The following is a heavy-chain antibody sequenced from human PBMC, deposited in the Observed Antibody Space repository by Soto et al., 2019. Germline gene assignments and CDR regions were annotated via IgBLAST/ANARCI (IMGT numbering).Heavy chain of an antibody. D-gene: IGHD4-4*01. J-gene: IGHJ6*02. V-gene: IGHV5-51*01. CDR2: IYPGDSDT. CDR1: GYIFSNYW. Sequence: GESLKISCKGSGYIFSNYWIGWVRQMPGKGLEWMGIIYPGDSDTRYSPSFQGQVTISADKSISTAYLQWSSLKASDTAMYYCARRCSNSTDVWGQGTTVTVSS. CDR3: ARRCSNSTDV.